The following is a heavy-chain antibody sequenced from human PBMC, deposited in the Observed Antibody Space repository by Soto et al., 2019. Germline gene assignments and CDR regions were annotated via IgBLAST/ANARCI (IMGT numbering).Heavy chain of an antibody. V-gene: IGHV4-30-4*01. CDR1: GGSISSGDYY. D-gene: IGHD3-10*01. CDR2: IYYSGST. CDR3: ARYRGRRAFAWFDP. J-gene: IGHJ5*02. Sequence: PSETLSLTCTVSGGSISSGDYYWSWIRQPPGKGLEWIGYIYYSGSTYYNPSLKSRVTISVDTSKNQFSLKLSSVTAADTAVYYCARYRGRRAFAWFDPWGQGTLVTVSS.